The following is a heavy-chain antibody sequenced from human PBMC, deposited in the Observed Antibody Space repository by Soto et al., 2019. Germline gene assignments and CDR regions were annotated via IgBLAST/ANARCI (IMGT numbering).Heavy chain of an antibody. Sequence: PGGSLRLSCAASGFTFDDYAMHWVRQAPGKGLEWVSGISWNSGSIGYADSVKGRFTISRDNAKNSLYLQMNSLRAEDTALYYCAKDYCSSTSCSRHDAFDIWGQGTMVT. V-gene: IGHV3-9*01. CDR1: GFTFDDYA. J-gene: IGHJ3*02. D-gene: IGHD2-2*01. CDR2: ISWNSGSI. CDR3: AKDYCSSTSCSRHDAFDI.